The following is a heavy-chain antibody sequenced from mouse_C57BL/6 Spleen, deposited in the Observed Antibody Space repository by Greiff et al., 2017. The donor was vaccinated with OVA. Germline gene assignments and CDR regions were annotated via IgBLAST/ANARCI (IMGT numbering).Heavy chain of an antibody. V-gene: IGHV1-81*01. D-gene: IGHD2-3*01. CDR2: IYPRSGNT. J-gene: IGHJ2*01. CDR3: ARAYDGYSLFDY. Sequence: VQLQQSGAELARPGASVKLSCKASGYTFTSYGISWVKQRTGQGLEWIGEIYPRSGNTYYNEKFKGKATLTADKSSSTAYMELRSLTSEDSAVYFCARAYDGYSLFDYWGQGTTLTVSS. CDR1: GYTFTSYG.